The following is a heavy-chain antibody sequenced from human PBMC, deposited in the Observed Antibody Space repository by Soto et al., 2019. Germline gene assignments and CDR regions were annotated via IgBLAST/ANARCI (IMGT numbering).Heavy chain of an antibody. J-gene: IGHJ6*02. CDR1: GYTFTSYY. V-gene: IGHV1-46*01. D-gene: IGHD3-10*01. Sequence: ASVKVSCKASGYTFTSYYMHWVRQAPGQGLEWMGIINPSGGSTSYAQKFQGRVTITADESTSTAYMELSSLRSEDTAVYYCARVAPYYYGSGSSFLSYGMDVWGQGTTVTVSS. CDR2: INPSGGST. CDR3: ARVAPYYYGSGSSFLSYGMDV.